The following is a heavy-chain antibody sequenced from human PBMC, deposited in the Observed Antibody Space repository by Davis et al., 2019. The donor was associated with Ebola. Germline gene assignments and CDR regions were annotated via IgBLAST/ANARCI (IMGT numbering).Heavy chain of an antibody. CDR2: IWYDGSNK. J-gene: IGHJ4*02. CDR3: ATDRNWDFDY. D-gene: IGHD7-27*01. Sequence: GESLKISCAASGFTFSSYWMSWVRQAPGKGPEWVAVIWYDGSNKYYADSVKGRFTISRDNAKNSLYLQMNSLGDEDTAVYYCATDRNWDFDYWGQGTLVTVSS. CDR1: GFTFSSYW. V-gene: IGHV3-33*08.